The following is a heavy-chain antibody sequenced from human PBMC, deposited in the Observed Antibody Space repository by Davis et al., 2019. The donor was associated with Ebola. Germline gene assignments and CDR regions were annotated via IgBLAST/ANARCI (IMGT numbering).Heavy chain of an antibody. CDR2: INPSGGST. CDR1: GYTFTSYY. CDR3: ARASSSWGRYYYYGMDV. J-gene: IGHJ6*02. V-gene: IGHV1-46*01. Sequence: ASVKVSCKASGYTFTSYYMHWVRHAPGQGLEWMGIINPSGGSTSYAQKFQGRVTMTRDTSTSTVYMELSSLRSEDTAVYYCARASSSWGRYYYYGMDVWGQGTTVTVSS. D-gene: IGHD6-13*01.